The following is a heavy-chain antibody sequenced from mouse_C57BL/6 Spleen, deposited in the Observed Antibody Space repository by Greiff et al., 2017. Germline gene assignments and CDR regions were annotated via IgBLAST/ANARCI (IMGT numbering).Heavy chain of an antibody. CDR3: ARQEGYDYDDGPWYFDV. CDR1: GFTFSDYY. J-gene: IGHJ1*03. D-gene: IGHD2-4*01. CDR2: ISNGGGST. V-gene: IGHV5-12*01. Sequence: EVNVVESGGGLVQPGGSLKLSCAASGFTFSDYYMSWVRQTPEKRLEWVAYISNGGGSTYYPDTVKGRFTISRDNAKNTLYLQMSRLKSEDTAMYYCARQEGYDYDDGPWYFDVWGTGTTVTVSS.